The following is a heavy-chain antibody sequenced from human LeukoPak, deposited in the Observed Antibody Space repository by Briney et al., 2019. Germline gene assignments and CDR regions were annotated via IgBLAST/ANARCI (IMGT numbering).Heavy chain of an antibody. CDR3: ARKTTEAGSPLDY. J-gene: IGHJ4*02. V-gene: IGHV1-18*01. Sequence: GASVKVSCKASGYTFTSYGISWVRQAPGQGLEWMGWINPNSGGTNYAQKLQGRVTMTTDTSTSTAYMELRSLRSDDTAVYYCARKTTEAGSPLDYWGQGTLVTVSS. CDR2: INPNSGGT. D-gene: IGHD4-17*01. CDR1: GYTFTSYG.